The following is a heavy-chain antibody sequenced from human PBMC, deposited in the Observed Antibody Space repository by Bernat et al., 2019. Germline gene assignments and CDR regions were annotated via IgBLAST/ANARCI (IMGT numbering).Heavy chain of an antibody. D-gene: IGHD3-16*02. CDR1: GASIAGGSYH. J-gene: IGHJ4*02. Sequence: QLQLQESGPRLVEPSQTLSLACTVTGASIAGGSYHWSWVRQYPGKGLEWIGFVSTSGSTSYNPSLKSGLSISLETSKNQFSVSLTSVTAADTAVYYCAKGDHLGELSHWGQGALVTVSS. V-gene: IGHV4-31*03. CDR2: VSTSGST. CDR3: AKGDHLGELSH.